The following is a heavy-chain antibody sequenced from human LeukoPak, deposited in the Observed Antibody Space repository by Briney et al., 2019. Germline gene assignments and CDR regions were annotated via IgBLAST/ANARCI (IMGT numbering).Heavy chain of an antibody. CDR1: GGTFSSYA. Sequence: GASVKVSCKASGGTFSSYAISWVRQAPGQGLEWMGGIIPIFGTANYAQKLQGRVTMTRNTSISIAYMELSSLRSEDTAVYYCARDSFGSGSYLHYYYYMDVWGKGTTVTVSS. V-gene: IGHV1-69*05. CDR2: IIPIFGTA. D-gene: IGHD3-10*01. CDR3: ARDSFGSGSYLHYYYYMDV. J-gene: IGHJ6*03.